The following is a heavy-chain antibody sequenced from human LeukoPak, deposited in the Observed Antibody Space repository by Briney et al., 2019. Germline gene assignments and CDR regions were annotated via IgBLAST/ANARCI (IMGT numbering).Heavy chain of an antibody. D-gene: IGHD3-10*01. J-gene: IGHJ4*02. V-gene: IGHV3-21*01. CDR1: GFNFSSYT. CDR2: ISGSSSYI. CDR3: ARVRVGAYDFEC. Sequence: GGSLRLSCAASGFNFSSYTMNWVRQAPGKGLEWVSSISGSSSYIYYADSVKGRFTISRDNAENTLYLQMNSLRAEDTAVYYCARVRVGAYDFECWGQGTLVTVSS.